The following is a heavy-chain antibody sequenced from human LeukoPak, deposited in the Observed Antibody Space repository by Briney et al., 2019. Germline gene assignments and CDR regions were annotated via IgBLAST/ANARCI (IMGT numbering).Heavy chain of an antibody. J-gene: IGHJ4*02. Sequence: SETLSLTCTVFGGSISSYYWSWIRQPPGKGLEWIGYIYYSGSTNYNPSLKSRVTISVDTSKNQFSLKLSSVTAADTAVYYCAGGDFHVDYWGQGTLVTVSS. CDR3: AGGDFHVDY. CDR1: GGSISSYY. CDR2: IYYSGST. D-gene: IGHD3-3*01. V-gene: IGHV4-59*01.